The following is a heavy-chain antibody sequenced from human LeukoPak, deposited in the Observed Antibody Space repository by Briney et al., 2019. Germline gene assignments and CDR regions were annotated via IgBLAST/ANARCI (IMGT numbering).Heavy chain of an antibody. V-gene: IGHV3-30*04. D-gene: IGHD2-8*01. CDR3: ARGLVMGPDY. J-gene: IGHJ4*02. Sequence: GGSLRLSCAASGFTFSSYAMHWVRQAPGKGLEWVAVISYDGSNKYYADSVKGRFTISRDNSKNTLYLRMNSLRAEDTAVYYCARGLVMGPDYWGQGTLVTVSS. CDR1: GFTFSSYA. CDR2: ISYDGSNK.